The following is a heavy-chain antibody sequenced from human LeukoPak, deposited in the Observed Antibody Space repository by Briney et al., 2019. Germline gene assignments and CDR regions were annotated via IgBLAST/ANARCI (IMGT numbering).Heavy chain of an antibody. Sequence: LXLSXXXSGFTXSSYWMHWVRQAPGKGLVWVSRINRDGSTTTYADSVKGRFTISRDNAKNTLYLQMNSLRAEDTAMYYCASGYSYGYEFEYWGQGTLVTVFS. CDR3: ASGYSYGYEFEY. V-gene: IGHV3-74*01. J-gene: IGHJ4*02. CDR2: INRDGSTT. D-gene: IGHD5-18*01. CDR1: GFTXSSYW.